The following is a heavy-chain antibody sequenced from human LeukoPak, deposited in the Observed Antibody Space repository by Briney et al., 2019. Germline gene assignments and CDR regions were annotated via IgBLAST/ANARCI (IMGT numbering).Heavy chain of an antibody. Sequence: SQTLSLTCTVSGGSISSGSYYWSWIRQPAGKGLEWIGRIYTSGSTNYNPSLKSRVTISVDTSKNQFSLKLSSVTAADTAVYYCARVRCSGGSCPYYYYYYYMDVWGKGTTVTVSS. CDR2: IYTSGST. V-gene: IGHV4-61*02. CDR1: GGSISSGSYY. CDR3: ARVRCSGGSCPYYYYYYYMDV. D-gene: IGHD2-15*01. J-gene: IGHJ6*03.